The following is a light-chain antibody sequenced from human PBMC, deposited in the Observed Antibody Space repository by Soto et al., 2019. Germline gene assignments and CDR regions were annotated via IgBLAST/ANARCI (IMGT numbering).Light chain of an antibody. CDR3: YSYAGTNIHV. V-gene: IGLV2-11*01. J-gene: IGLJ1*01. Sequence: QSALTQPRSVSGSPGQSVTISCTGTSSDVGGFNSVSWYQHHPDKVPKLMIYDVTKRPSGVPFRFSGSKSGNTASLTISGLQADNEAAYYCYSYAGTNIHVLGNGTKVT. CDR2: DVT. CDR1: SSDVGGFNS.